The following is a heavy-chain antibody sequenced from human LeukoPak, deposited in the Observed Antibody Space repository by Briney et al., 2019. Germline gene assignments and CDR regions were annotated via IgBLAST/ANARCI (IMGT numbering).Heavy chain of an antibody. J-gene: IGHJ6*04. Sequence: PSETLSLTCAVYGGSFSGYYWSWIRQPPGKGLERIGEINHSGSTNYNPSLKSRVTISVDTSKNQFSLKLSSVTAADTAVYYCASSGSGSYYRRHYYYGMDVWGKGTTVTVSS. CDR3: ASSGSGSYYRRHYYYGMDV. D-gene: IGHD3-10*01. V-gene: IGHV4-34*01. CDR1: GGSFSGYY. CDR2: INHSGST.